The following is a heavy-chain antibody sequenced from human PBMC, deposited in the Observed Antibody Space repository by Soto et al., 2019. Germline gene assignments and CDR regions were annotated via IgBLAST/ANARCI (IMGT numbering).Heavy chain of an antibody. CDR1: GFTFSSYS. D-gene: IGHD2-21*02. CDR3: ARDYARRGGDSSFDY. J-gene: IGHJ4*02. CDR2: ISSSSSTI. V-gene: IGHV3-48*01. Sequence: GESLKISCAASGFTFSSYSMNWVRQAPGKGLEWVSYISSSSSTIYYADSVKGRFTISRDNAKNSLYLQMNSLRAEDTAVYYCARDYARRGGDSSFDYWGQGTLVTVSS.